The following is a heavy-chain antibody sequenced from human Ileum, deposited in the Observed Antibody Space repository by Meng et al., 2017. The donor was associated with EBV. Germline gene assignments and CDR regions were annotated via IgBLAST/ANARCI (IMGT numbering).Heavy chain of an antibody. J-gene: IGHJ2*01. D-gene: IGHD2-2*02. V-gene: IGHV1-2*06. CDR1: GYTFINYA. CDR3: ARDSRHCTSASCYSWYFDL. Sequence: QVQLVQSGSELKKPGASVKVSCKAPGYTFINYAINWMRQAPGQGLEWMGRINPNSGATEYAQNFQGRVTMTRDTSISTAYMELSRLRSDDTAVYYCARDSRHCTSASCYSWYFDLWGRGTLVTVSS. CDR2: INPNSGAT.